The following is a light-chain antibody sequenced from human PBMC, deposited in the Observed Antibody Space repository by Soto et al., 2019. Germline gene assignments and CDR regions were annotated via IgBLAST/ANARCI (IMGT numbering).Light chain of an antibody. J-gene: IGLJ2*01. V-gene: IGLV2-23*01. CDR2: EDV. Sequence: QSFLTQPASVSGSPGQSITISCTGTTSDVGSDNRVSWYQQYAGKAPRLMIYEDVKRPSGVFNRFSGSKSGNTASLTISGLESEDEADYYCFSTAAGGTWLFGGGTKVTVL. CDR3: FSTAAGGTWL. CDR1: TSDVGSDNR.